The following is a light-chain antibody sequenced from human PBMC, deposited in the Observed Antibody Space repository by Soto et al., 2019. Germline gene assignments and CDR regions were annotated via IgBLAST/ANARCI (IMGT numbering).Light chain of an antibody. J-gene: IGKJ1*01. CDR2: GAS. Sequence: EIVFTQSPGTLSLSPGERATLSCRASQSVSSSYLAWYQQKPGQAPRLLIYGASSRATGIPDRFSCSGSGTDFTLTISXLEPEDFAVYYCQQYGSLWTFGQGTKVDTK. V-gene: IGKV3-20*01. CDR3: QQYGSLWT. CDR1: QSVSSSY.